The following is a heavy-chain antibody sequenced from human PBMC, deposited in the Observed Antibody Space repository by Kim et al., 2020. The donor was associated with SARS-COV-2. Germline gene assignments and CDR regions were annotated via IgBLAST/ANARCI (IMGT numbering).Heavy chain of an antibody. J-gene: IGHJ4*02. Sequence: SQTLSLTCAISGDFVSTNAAGWNWIRPSPSRGLEWLGRTYYKSKWFNDYAVPVKTRITIKPDTSKNHFSLQLDFVTPEDTAVYYCAREPLGPPSRYEYWGQGILVTVSS. V-gene: IGHV6-1*01. CDR3: AREPLGPPSRYEY. CDR1: GDFVSTNAAG. D-gene: IGHD7-27*01. CDR2: TYYKSKWFN.